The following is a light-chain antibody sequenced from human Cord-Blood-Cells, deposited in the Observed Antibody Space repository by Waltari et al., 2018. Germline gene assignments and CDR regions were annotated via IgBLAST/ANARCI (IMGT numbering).Light chain of an antibody. CDR1: QDISNY. Sequence: DIQMTQSPSSLSASVGDRVTITRQASQDISNYLNWYQQKPGKAPKLLIYDASNLETGVPSRFSGSLSGTDFTFTFSCLQPEDIATYYCQQYDNLPLTFGGGTKVEI. J-gene: IGKJ4*01. CDR3: QQYDNLPLT. CDR2: DAS. V-gene: IGKV1-33*01.